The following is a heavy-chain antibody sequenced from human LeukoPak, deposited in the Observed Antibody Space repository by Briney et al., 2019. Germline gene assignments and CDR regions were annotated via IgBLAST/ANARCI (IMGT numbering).Heavy chain of an antibody. D-gene: IGHD3-10*01. V-gene: IGHV4-59*01. CDR3: ARSYVLLWFGELTSGDAFDI. Sequence: SETLSLTCTVSGGSISSYYWSWIRQPPGKGLEWIGYIYYSGSTNYNPSLKSRVTISVDTSKNQFSLKLSSVTAADTAVYYCARSYVLLWFGELTSGDAFDIWGQGTMVTVSS. J-gene: IGHJ3*02. CDR2: IYYSGST. CDR1: GGSISSYY.